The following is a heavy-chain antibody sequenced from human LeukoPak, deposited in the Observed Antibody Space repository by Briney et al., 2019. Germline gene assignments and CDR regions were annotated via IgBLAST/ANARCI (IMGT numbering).Heavy chain of an antibody. CDR3: GKDDEGRNSAGWYDAFDI. Sequence: PGGSLRLSCAASAFTLSGYWMTWVRQAPGKGLEWVANINRDGSEKHYVDSVKGRFTISRDNARNSLFLQMDSLRAEDTALYFCGKDDEGRNSAGWYDAFDIWGPGKMSPSLQ. D-gene: IGHD6-19*01. V-gene: IGHV3-7*01. J-gene: IGHJ3*02. CDR2: INRDGSEK. CDR1: AFTLSGYW.